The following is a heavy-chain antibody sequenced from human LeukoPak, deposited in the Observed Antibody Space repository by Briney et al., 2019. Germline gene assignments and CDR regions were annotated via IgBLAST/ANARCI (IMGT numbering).Heavy chain of an antibody. CDR1: GYTFTSYY. Sequence: ASVKVSCKASGYTFTSYYMHWVRQAPGQGLEWMGIINPSGGSTSYAQKFQGRVTMTRDTSISTAYMELSRLRSDDTAVYYCARVGSNDYWGQGTLVTVSS. V-gene: IGHV1-46*01. CDR3: ARVGSNDY. J-gene: IGHJ4*02. D-gene: IGHD2-15*01. CDR2: INPSGGST.